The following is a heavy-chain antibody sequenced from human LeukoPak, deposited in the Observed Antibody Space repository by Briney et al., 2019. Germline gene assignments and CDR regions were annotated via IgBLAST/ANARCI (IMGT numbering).Heavy chain of an antibody. CDR1: GGTFSSYA. D-gene: IGHD2-15*01. CDR3: ARGRPRILGWFDP. J-gene: IGHJ5*02. CDR2: INTNTGNP. Sequence: ASVKVSCKASGGTFSSYAISWVRQAPGQGLEWMGWINTNTGNPTYAQGFTGRFVFSLDTSVSTAYLQISSLKAEDTAVYYCARGRPRILGWFDPWGQGTLVTVSS. V-gene: IGHV7-4-1*02.